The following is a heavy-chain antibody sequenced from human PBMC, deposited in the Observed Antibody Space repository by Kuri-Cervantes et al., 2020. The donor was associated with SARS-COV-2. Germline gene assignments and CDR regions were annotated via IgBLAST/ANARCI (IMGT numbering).Heavy chain of an antibody. Sequence: GSLRLSCTVSGGSISSSSYYWGWIRQPPGKGLEWIGSIYTSGSTNYNPSLKSRVTMSVDTSKNQFSLKLSSVTAADTAVYYCARSPLERRWGWFDPWGQGTLVTVSS. D-gene: IGHD1-1*01. CDR1: GGSISSSSYY. CDR3: ARSPLERRWGWFDP. CDR2: IYTSGST. V-gene: IGHV4-39*07. J-gene: IGHJ5*02.